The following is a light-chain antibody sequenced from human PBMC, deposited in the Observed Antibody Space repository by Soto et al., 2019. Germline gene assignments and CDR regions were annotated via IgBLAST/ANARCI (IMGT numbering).Light chain of an antibody. CDR1: KLGDKY. CDR2: QHS. V-gene: IGLV3-1*01. CDR3: QAWDSSTDVV. Sequence: SYELTQPPSVSVSPGQTASITCSGDKLGDKYACWYQQKPGQSPVLVIYQHSNRPSGIPERFSGSNSGNTATLTISGTQAMGEADYYCQAWDSSTDVVFGGGTKLTVL. J-gene: IGLJ2*01.